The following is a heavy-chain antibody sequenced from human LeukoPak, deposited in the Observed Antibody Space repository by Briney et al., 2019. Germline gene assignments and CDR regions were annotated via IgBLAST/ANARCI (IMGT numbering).Heavy chain of an antibody. CDR2: IIPIFGTA. CDR1: GGTLSSYA. D-gene: IGHD2-21*01. J-gene: IGHJ6*03. Sequence: SVKVSCKASGGTLSSYAISWVRQAPGQGLEWMGGIIPIFGTANYAQKFQGRVTITTDESTSTAYMELSSLRSEDTAVYYCASSLSGKVVIANYYYYYYMDVWGKGTTVTVSS. CDR3: ASSLSGKVVIANYYYYYYMDV. V-gene: IGHV1-69*05.